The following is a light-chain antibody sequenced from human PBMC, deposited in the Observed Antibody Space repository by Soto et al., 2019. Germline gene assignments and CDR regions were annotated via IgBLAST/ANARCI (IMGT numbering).Light chain of an antibody. Sequence: DIQMPQSPSSLSASVGDRVTIACRASHNIGKYLTWYQQKPGKAPKLLMYAASTLQSGVPSRFGGSGSGTDFTLTITSLQPEDFATYYCQQSYAGPPYTFGQGTRLEIK. CDR3: QQSYAGPPYT. CDR2: AAS. J-gene: IGKJ2*01. CDR1: HNIGKY. V-gene: IGKV1-39*01.